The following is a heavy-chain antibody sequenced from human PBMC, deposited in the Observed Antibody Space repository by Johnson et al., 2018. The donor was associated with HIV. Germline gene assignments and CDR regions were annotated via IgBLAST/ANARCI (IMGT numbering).Heavy chain of an antibody. D-gene: IGHD5-18*01. V-gene: IGHV3-30-3*01. J-gene: IGHJ3*01. CDR1: GFTFSAYP. CDR2: ISYDVANA. CDR3: GRDGAIHLHEDVFDF. Sequence: QVQLVESGGGLVQPGKSLRLSCAGTGFTFSAYPMHWVRQTPAKALEWMASISYDVANADYAASAKGRCIISRDNSNNRLYLQMSGLRTEDTGVYCCGRDGAIHLHEDVFDFWGQGTTVTVSS.